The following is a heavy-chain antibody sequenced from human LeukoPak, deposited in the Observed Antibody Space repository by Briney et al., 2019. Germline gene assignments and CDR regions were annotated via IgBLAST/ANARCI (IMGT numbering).Heavy chain of an antibody. D-gene: IGHD4-23*01. CDR3: ARDRYGGFEDY. CDR2: ISYSGTP. CDR1: GASINTADYY. J-gene: IGHJ4*01. V-gene: IGHV4-30-4*08. Sequence: SQTLSLTCNVSGASINTADYYWTWIRQPPGKGLEWIGYISYSGTPYYNPSLNSRVTISLDTSKNQFSLKLNSVTAADTAMYYCARDRYGGFEDYWGHGTLVTVSS.